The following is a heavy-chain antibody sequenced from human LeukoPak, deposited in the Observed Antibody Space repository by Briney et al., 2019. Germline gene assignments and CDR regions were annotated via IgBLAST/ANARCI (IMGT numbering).Heavy chain of an antibody. CDR3: ARDLGTDDSSGYYPNWFDP. V-gene: IGHV3-21*01. J-gene: IGHJ5*02. Sequence: PGGSLRLSCAASGFTFSSYSMYWVRQAPGKGLEWVSSISSSSSYTYYADSVKGRFTISRDNAKNSLYLQMNSLRAEDTAVYYCARDLGTDDSSGYYPNWFDPWGQGTLVTVSS. CDR2: ISSSSSYT. D-gene: IGHD3-22*01. CDR1: GFTFSSYS.